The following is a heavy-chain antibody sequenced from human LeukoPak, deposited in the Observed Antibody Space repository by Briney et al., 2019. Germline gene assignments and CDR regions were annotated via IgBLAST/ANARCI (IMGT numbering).Heavy chain of an antibody. Sequence: KTSETLSLTCTVSSGSLRSCYWGWVRQPPGKGLEWIGRIYTTGTTQYNPSLKSRVTMSVDTSTNQFSLNLRSMTAADTAVYYCGRQGYTASYYFFDYWSQGTLVAVS. J-gene: IGHJ4*02. CDR2: IYTTGTT. D-gene: IGHD1-26*01. V-gene: IGHV4-4*07. CDR1: SGSLRSCY. CDR3: GRQGYTASYYFFDY.